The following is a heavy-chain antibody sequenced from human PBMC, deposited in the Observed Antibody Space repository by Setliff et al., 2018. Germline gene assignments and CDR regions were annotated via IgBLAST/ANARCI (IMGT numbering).Heavy chain of an antibody. CDR2: IYHSGYT. V-gene: IGHV4-38-2*02. CDR1: GYSISSGYY. Sequence: SETLSLTCTVSGYSISSGYYWGWIRQPPGKGLEWIGSIYHSGYTYEDSVKGRFTISRDNAKNTLYLQMNSLRAEDTAVYYCARAHSSTLSVHDYWGQGTLVTVSS. CDR3: ARAHSSTLSVHDY. D-gene: IGHD2-2*01. J-gene: IGHJ4*02.